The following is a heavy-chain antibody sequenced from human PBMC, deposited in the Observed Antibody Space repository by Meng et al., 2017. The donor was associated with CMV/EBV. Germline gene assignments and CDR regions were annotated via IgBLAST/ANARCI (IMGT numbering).Heavy chain of an antibody. V-gene: IGHV1-69*12. CDR1: RCTFRSYA. CDR3: AREGNNLNDVPFDY. J-gene: IGHJ4*02. D-gene: IGHD1-20*01. CDR2: IIPIFGTA. Sequence: QAQRVQSGDEVKRPGASWKVSCTASRCTFRSYAISWVRQAPGQGLEWMGGIIPIFGTANYAQKFQGRVTITADESTSTAYMELSSLRSEDTAVYYCAREGNNLNDVPFDYWGQRTLVTVSS.